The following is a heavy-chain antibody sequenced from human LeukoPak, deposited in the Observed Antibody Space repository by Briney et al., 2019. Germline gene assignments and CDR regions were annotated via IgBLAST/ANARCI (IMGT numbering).Heavy chain of an antibody. J-gene: IGHJ4*02. D-gene: IGHD6-19*01. V-gene: IGHV4-59*01. Sequence: SETLSLTCTVSGGSISSYYWSWLRQPPGKGLEWIGYIYYSGSTNYNPSLKSRVTISVDTSKNQFSLKLSSVTAEDTAVYYCARAGSGWSDFDYWGQGTLVTVSS. CDR2: IYYSGST. CDR3: ARAGSGWSDFDY. CDR1: GGSISSYY.